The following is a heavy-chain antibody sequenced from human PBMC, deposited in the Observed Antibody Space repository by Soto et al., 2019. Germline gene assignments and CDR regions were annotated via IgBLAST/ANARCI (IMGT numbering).Heavy chain of an antibody. Sequence: SETLSLTCAVYGGSFSGYYWSWIRQPPGKGLEWIGAINHSGSTNYNPSLKSRVTISVDTSKNQFSLKLSSVTAADTAVYYCAGDRWDIVVVPGAMRAIDYYYYGMDVWGQGTTVTVSS. V-gene: IGHV4-34*01. CDR1: GGSFSGYY. D-gene: IGHD2-2*01. CDR2: INHSGST. CDR3: AGDRWDIVVVPGAMRAIDYYYYGMDV. J-gene: IGHJ6*02.